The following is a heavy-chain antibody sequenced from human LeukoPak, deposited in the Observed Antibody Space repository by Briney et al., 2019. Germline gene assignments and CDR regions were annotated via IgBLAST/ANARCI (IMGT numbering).Heavy chain of an antibody. CDR1: GYGFTSYY. J-gene: IGHJ3*02. CDR3: PRDCSSGYARDAFDI. D-gene: IGHD3-22*01. V-gene: IGHV1-46*01. CDR2: INPSGGST. Sequence: GASVKVSCKVSGYGFTSYYMHWVRQAPGQGLEWMGIINPSGGSTSYAQKFKGRFTMTKDTSTSTVSMELSSLRSEEPAVYYWPRDCSSGYARDAFDIWGQGTMVTVSS.